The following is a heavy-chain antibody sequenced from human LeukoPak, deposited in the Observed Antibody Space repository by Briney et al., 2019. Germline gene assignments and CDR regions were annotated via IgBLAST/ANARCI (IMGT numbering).Heavy chain of an antibody. CDR3: AKDKQWELRAFDI. CDR2: ISWNSSSI. Sequence: GRSLRLSCAASGFTFDDYAMHWVRQAPGKGLEWVSGISWNSSSIGYADSVKGRFTISRDNAKNSLYLQMNSLRAEDTALYYCAKDKQWELRAFDIWGQGTMVTVSS. V-gene: IGHV3-9*01. J-gene: IGHJ3*02. D-gene: IGHD1-26*01. CDR1: GFTFDDYA.